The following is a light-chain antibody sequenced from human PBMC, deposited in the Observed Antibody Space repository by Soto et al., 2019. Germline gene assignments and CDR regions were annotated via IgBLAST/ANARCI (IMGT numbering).Light chain of an antibody. V-gene: IGKV1-33*01. CDR3: QQYDNLHT. CDR2: DAS. Sequence: DIQMTQSPSSLSASVGDRVTITCQARQDISNYLNLYQQKPVKSPKLLIYDASNLETGIPSRFSGSGSGTDFTFTISSLQPEDIATYYCQQYDNLHTFGQGTRLEIK. CDR1: QDISNY. J-gene: IGKJ5*01.